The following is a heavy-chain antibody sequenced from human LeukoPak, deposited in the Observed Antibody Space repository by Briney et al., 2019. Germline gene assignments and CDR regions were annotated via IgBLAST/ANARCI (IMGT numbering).Heavy chain of an antibody. J-gene: IGHJ4*02. CDR2: INPDGRTI. Sequence: GGSLRLSCEDSGLTFSSYWMHWVRQAPGKGLVWVSRINPDGRTITYADSVKGRFTISRDNAENTLYLQMNSLRVEDTAVYYCARVAVGGYDFDYRGQGTLVTVSS. CDR3: ARVAVGGYDFDY. D-gene: IGHD3-16*01. CDR1: GLTFSSYW. V-gene: IGHV3-74*03.